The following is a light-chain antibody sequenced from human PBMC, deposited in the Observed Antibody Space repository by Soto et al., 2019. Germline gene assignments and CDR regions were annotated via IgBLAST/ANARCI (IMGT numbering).Light chain of an antibody. V-gene: IGLV2-14*01. CDR1: SGDVGVYKF. CDR2: EVS. Sequence: QSVLAQPASVSGSPGQSITISCTGTSGDVGVYKFASWYQQHPGKAPKLIIYEVSNRPSRVSSRFSGSMSGNTASLTISGLQAEDEADYYCGSYTGTIYVFGTGTKV. J-gene: IGLJ1*01. CDR3: GSYTGTIYV.